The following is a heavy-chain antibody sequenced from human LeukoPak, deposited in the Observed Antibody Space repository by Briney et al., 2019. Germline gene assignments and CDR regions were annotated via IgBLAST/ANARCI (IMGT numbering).Heavy chain of an antibody. CDR1: GFTFTDYY. Sequence: PGGSLRLSCATSGFTFTDYYMSWIRQAPGKGLEWVSYISISGTTINYADSVKGRFTISRDNSKNTLYLQMNSLRAEDTAVYYCARVDYYDSPFDIWGQGTMVTVSS. CDR3: ARVDYYDSPFDI. CDR2: ISISGTTI. J-gene: IGHJ3*02. V-gene: IGHV3-11*01. D-gene: IGHD3-22*01.